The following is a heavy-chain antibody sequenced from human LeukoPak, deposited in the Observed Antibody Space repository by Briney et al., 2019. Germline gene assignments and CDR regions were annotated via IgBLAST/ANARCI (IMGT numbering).Heavy chain of an antibody. Sequence: GGSLRLSCAASGFTFSSYTMSWVRQAPGKGLGWVSAISGSGGSTYYADSVKGRFTISRDNSKNTLYLQMNSLRVEDTAVYYCAKAYSSTWRNPVDYWGQGTLVTVSS. CDR3: AKAYSSTWRNPVDY. CDR1: GFTFSSYT. D-gene: IGHD6-13*01. V-gene: IGHV3-23*01. CDR2: ISGSGGST. J-gene: IGHJ4*02.